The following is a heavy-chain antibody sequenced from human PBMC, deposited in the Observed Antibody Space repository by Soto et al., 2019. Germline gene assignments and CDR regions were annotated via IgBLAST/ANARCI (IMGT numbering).Heavy chain of an antibody. CDR1: GFSVSSGSYY. CDR2: IYYSGST. J-gene: IGHJ4*01. V-gene: IGHV4-61*01. CDR3: AXXXXXXXXYDVFDY. D-gene: IGHD3-16*01. Sequence: ETLSLTCTVSGFSVSSGSYYWIWIRQPPGKGLEWIGYIYYSGSTNYNPSLKSRVTISVDTSKNQFSLKLSSVTAADTAVYXXAXXXXXXXXYDVFDYWGXGTLXTV.